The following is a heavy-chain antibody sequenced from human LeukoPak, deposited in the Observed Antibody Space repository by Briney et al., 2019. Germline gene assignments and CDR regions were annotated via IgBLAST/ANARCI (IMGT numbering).Heavy chain of an antibody. V-gene: IGHV4-59*08. Sequence: PSETLSLTCTVSGGSISSYYWSWIRQPPGKGLEWIGYIYYSGSTNYNPSLKSRVTISVDTSKNQFSLKLSSVTAADTAAYYCARHSESNYDEPLDYWGQGTLVTVSS. CDR2: IYYSGST. D-gene: IGHD4-11*01. CDR3: ARHSESNYDEPLDY. J-gene: IGHJ4*02. CDR1: GGSISSYY.